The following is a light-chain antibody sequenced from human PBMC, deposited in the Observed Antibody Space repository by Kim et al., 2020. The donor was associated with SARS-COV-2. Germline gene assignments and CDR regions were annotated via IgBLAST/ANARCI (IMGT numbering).Light chain of an antibody. Sequence: DIVMTQSPLSLSVTLGQPASISCRCSQTLVHSNGNTYLHWFQQRPGQSPRRLIYDVSKRDSGVPDRFSGSGSGTDFTLKISRVEAEDVGVYYCMRGHENIFGQGTKLEI. CDR3: MRGHENI. CDR1: QTLVHSNGNTY. V-gene: IGKV2-30*02. CDR2: DVS. J-gene: IGKJ2*01.